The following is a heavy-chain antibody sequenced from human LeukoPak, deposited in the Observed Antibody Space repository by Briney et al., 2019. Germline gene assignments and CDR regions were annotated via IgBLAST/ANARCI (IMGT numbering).Heavy chain of an antibody. CDR1: GGSISSGSYY. D-gene: IGHD3-10*01. Sequence: SQTLSLTCTVSGGSISSGSYYWSWIRQPAGKGLEWIGRIYTSGSTKYNPSLKSRVTISLETSKNQFSLKLSSVTAADTAVYYCARDHGGFGELLARSNWFDPWGQGTLVTVS. J-gene: IGHJ5*02. V-gene: IGHV4-61*02. CDR3: ARDHGGFGELLARSNWFDP. CDR2: IYTSGST.